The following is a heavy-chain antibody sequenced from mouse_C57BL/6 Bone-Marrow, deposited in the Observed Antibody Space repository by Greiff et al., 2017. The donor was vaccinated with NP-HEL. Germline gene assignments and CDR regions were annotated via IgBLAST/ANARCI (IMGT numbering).Heavy chain of an antibody. V-gene: IGHV3-6*01. CDR1: GYSITSGYF. D-gene: IGHD1-1*01. CDR2: ISYDGST. Sequence: EVQLLESGPGLVKPSPSLSFSCSASGYSITSGYFWYWIRQLPGNKLEWMGYISYDGSTNYNPSFKNRTSITPDTSTNPSFLKLNSVTTEDTTTYECARVFITTVVAPYYFDDGGQGTTLTVSS. J-gene: IGHJ2*01. CDR3: ARVFITTVVAPYYFDD.